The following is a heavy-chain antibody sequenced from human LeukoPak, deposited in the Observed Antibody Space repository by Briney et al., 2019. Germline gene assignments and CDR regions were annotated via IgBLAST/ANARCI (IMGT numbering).Heavy chain of an antibody. CDR3: ARDERSYNWNSGGYFYYMDV. CDR2: ISGSGIKT. V-gene: IGHV3-23*01. CDR1: GFTFSSYA. D-gene: IGHD1-20*01. Sequence: GGSLRLSCAASGFTFSSYAMTWVRQAPGKGLEWVSVISGSGIKTNYADSVRGRFTISRDNSKNTLYLQMNSLRAEDTAVYYCARDERSYNWNSGGYFYYMDVWGKGTTVTVSS. J-gene: IGHJ6*03.